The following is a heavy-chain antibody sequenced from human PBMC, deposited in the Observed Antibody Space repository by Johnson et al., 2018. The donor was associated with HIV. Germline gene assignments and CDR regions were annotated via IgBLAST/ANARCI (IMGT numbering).Heavy chain of an antibody. CDR2: ISSSGSTI. CDR3: AREYCSSTSCRDAFDI. CDR1: GFTFSDYY. J-gene: IGHJ3*02. V-gene: IGHV3-11*01. D-gene: IGHD2-2*01. Sequence: QVQLVESGGGLVQPGGSLRLSCAASGFTFSDYYMSWIRQAPGKGLEWVSYISSSGSTIYYADSVKGRFTISRDNAKNSLYLQMNTLRAEDTAVYYCAREYCSSTSCRDAFDIWGQGTMVTVSS.